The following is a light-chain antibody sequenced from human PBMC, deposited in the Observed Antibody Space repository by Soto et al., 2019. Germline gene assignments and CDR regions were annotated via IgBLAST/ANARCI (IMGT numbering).Light chain of an antibody. CDR3: CSYAGSYSWV. Sequence: QSALTQPRSVSGSPGQSVTISCTGTSIGVGAYNYVSWYQHHPGKAPKVMIYDVSERPSGVPDRFSGSKSDNKASLTISGLQAEDEADYYCCSYAGSYSWVFGGGTKLTVL. CDR1: SIGVGAYNY. V-gene: IGLV2-11*01. CDR2: DVS. J-gene: IGLJ3*02.